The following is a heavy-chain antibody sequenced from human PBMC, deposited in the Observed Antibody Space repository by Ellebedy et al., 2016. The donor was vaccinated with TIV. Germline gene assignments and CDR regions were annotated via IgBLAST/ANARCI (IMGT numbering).Heavy chain of an antibody. CDR1: GFTFSSYG. CDR3: ARVVSIAVAPEEYWYFDL. V-gene: IGHV3-33*01. Sequence: GGSLRLXCAASGFTFSSYGMHWVRQAPGKGLEWVAVIWYDGSNKYYADSVKGRFTISRDNSKNTLYLQMNSLRAEDTAVYYCARVVSIAVAPEEYWYFDLWGRGTLVTVSS. D-gene: IGHD6-19*01. J-gene: IGHJ2*01. CDR2: IWYDGSNK.